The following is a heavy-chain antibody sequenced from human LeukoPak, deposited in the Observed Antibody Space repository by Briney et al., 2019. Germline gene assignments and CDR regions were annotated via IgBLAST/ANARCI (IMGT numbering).Heavy chain of an antibody. D-gene: IGHD4-23*01. J-gene: IGHJ5*02. Sequence: SQTLSLTCTVSGDSISSGVYYWSWIRQYPGRGLEWIGYIFYSGNAYYNPSLKSRATMSVDTSKNQFSLKLSSVTAADTAVYYCATVDYGGSWFDPWGQGTLVTVSS. CDR1: GDSISSGVYY. V-gene: IGHV4-31*03. CDR2: IFYSGNA. CDR3: ATVDYGGSWFDP.